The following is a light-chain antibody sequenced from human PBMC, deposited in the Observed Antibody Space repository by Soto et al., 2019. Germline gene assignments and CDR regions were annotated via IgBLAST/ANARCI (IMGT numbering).Light chain of an antibody. V-gene: IGKV1-33*01. CDR2: PVF. J-gene: IGKJ4*01. Sequence: DIQMTQSASSLPASVGDTVTISCQASQDISKYLNWFQQKPGKAPKLLIYPVFNVETGVPSRFSGRGSGTDLTRLISNLQAEDFATSCCQQYDHLAFTFGGGTKVDI. CDR3: QQYDHLAFT. CDR1: QDISKY.